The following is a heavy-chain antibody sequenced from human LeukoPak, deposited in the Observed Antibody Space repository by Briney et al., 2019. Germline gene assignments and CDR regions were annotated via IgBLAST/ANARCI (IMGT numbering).Heavy chain of an antibody. V-gene: IGHV1-46*01. Sequence: PGSGATGYTQKFQGRVTMTRDTSTSTVYMELTSLRSADTAVYFCARDGLYCTNGVCSSDIWGQGTLVTVSS. J-gene: IGHJ3*02. CDR2: PGSGAT. CDR3: ARDGLYCTNGVCSSDI. D-gene: IGHD2-8*01.